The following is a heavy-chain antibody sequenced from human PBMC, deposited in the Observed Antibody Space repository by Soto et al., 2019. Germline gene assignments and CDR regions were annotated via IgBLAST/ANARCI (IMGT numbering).Heavy chain of an antibody. CDR3: AKFFVETGSNSGWPSALDY. V-gene: IGHV3-23*01. J-gene: IGHJ4*02. Sequence: EVQLLESGGGLVQPARSLRLSCAASGFTFSNYAMSWVRQAPGQGLDWVSAMSGSDGTTYYADSVKARFTISRDNSLNTSLVQTTSLRAEDAAVYYCAKFFVETGSNSGWPSALDYWGQGTLVTVSS. D-gene: IGHD6-25*01. CDR1: GFTFSNYA. CDR2: MSGSDGTT.